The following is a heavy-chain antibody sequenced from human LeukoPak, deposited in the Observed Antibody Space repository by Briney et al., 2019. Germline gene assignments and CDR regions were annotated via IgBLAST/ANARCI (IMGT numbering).Heavy chain of an antibody. Sequence: PSETLSLTCTVSGGSISSYYWSWIRQPPGKGLEWIGYIYTSGSTNYNPSLKSRVTISVDTSKNQFSLKLSSVTAADTAVYYCARRSMTTVRVWDYYYMDVWGKGTTVTVSS. CDR2: IYTSGST. CDR3: ARRSMTTVRVWDYYYMDV. V-gene: IGHV4-4*09. D-gene: IGHD4-11*01. CDR1: GGSISSYY. J-gene: IGHJ6*03.